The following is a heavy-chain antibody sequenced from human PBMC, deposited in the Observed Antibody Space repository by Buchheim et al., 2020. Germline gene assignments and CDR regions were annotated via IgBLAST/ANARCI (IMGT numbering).Heavy chain of an antibody. Sequence: QVQLVQSGAEVKKPGASVKVSCKASGYTFTGYYMHWVRQAPGQGLEWMGWINPNSGGTNYAQKFQGRVTMTRDTSISTAYMELSRLRSDDTAVYFRARMRFWRGNHRMYNWLDPWGQGTL. D-gene: IGHD3-3*01. V-gene: IGHV1-2*02. CDR1: GYTFTGYY. J-gene: IGHJ5*02. CDR3: ARMRFWRGNHRMYNWLDP. CDR2: INPNSGGT.